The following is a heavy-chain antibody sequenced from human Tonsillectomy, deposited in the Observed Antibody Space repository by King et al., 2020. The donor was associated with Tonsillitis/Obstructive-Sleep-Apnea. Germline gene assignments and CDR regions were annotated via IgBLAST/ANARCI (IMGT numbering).Heavy chain of an antibody. V-gene: IGHV4-39*01. CDR2: IYYSGST. D-gene: IGHD4-17*01. CDR1: GGSISSSSYY. J-gene: IGHJ3*02. Sequence: LQLQESGPGLVKPSETLSLTCTVSGGSISSSSYYWGWIRQPPGKGLEWIGSIYYSGSTYYNPSLKSRVTISVDTSKNQFSLKLSSVTAADTAVYYCARVDYVSAFDIWGQGTMVTVSS. CDR3: ARVDYVSAFDI.